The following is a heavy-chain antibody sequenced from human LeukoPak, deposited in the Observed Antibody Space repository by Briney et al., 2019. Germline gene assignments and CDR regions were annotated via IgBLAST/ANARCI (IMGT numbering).Heavy chain of an antibody. CDR2: ISYDGSNK. J-gene: IGHJ4*02. V-gene: IGHV3-30*18. CDR1: GFTFSSYG. CDR3: AKGYYYDSSGYYSHFDH. Sequence: GRSLRLSCAASGFTFSSYGMHWVRQAPGKGLEWVAVISYDGSNKYYADSVKGRFTISRDNSKNTLYLQMNSLRAEDMAVYYCAKGYYYDSSGYYSHFDHWGQETLVTVSS. D-gene: IGHD3-22*01.